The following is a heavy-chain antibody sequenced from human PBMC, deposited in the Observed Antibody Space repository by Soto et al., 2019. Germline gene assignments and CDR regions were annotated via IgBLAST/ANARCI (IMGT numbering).Heavy chain of an antibody. CDR3: ARGGLRYFDQGNWFDP. V-gene: IGHV1-69*13. J-gene: IGHJ5*02. Sequence: ASVKVSCKASGGTFSSYAISWVRQAPGQGLEWMGGIIPIFGTANYAQKFQGRVTITADESTSTAYMELSSLRSEDTAVYYCARGGLRYFDQGNWFDPWGQGTLVTVSS. CDR1: GGTFSSYA. D-gene: IGHD3-9*01. CDR2: IIPIFGTA.